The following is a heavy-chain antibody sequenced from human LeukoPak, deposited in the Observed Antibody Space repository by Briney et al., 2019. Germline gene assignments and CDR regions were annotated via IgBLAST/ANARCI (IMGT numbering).Heavy chain of an antibody. CDR2: IKQDGSEK. D-gene: IGHD6-25*01. CDR3: ARSAYYYYYMDV. Sequence: GGSLRLSCAASGFTFSSYWISSVRQAPGKGLEWVANIKQDGSEKYYVDSVKGRFTISRDNAKNSLYLQMNSLRAEDTAVYYCARSAYYYYYMDVWGKGTTVTVSS. V-gene: IGHV3-7*01. J-gene: IGHJ6*03. CDR1: GFTFSSYW.